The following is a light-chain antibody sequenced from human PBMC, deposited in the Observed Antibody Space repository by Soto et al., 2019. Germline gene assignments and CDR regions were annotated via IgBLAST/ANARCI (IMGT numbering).Light chain of an antibody. CDR3: QQGDSFPIT. J-gene: IGKJ5*01. CDR1: QDISSW. V-gene: IGKV1-12*01. CDR2: AAS. Sequence: DIPHTKSPSSVSASVGDRVIIPSRASQDISSWVAWYQQKPGKAPKLLISAASSLQSGVPRRFSGSGSGTDFTLIISSLQPEDFATYFCQQGDSFPITFGQGTRLEIK.